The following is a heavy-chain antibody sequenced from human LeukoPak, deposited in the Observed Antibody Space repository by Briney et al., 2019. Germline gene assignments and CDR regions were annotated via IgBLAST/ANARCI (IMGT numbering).Heavy chain of an antibody. Sequence: SETLSLTCTVSGGSISSYYWSWIRQPPGKGLEWIGYIYYSGSTNYNPSLKSRVTISVDTSKNQFSLKLSSVTAADTAVYYCARPRGIYPHAFDIRGQGTMVTVSS. CDR2: IYYSGST. CDR1: GGSISSYY. V-gene: IGHV4-59*08. J-gene: IGHJ3*02. CDR3: ARPRGIYPHAFDI.